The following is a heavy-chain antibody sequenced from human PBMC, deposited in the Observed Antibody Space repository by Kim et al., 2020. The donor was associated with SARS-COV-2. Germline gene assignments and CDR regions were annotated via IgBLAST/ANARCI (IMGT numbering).Heavy chain of an antibody. D-gene: IGHD1-26*01. CDR1: GFTFSSCA. J-gene: IGHJ4*02. Sequence: GGSLRLSCAASGFTFSSCAMNWVRQAPGKGLECVSSISEGGGSTYYADSVKGRFTIFRDNSKYTVSLQMNSLRAEDTAIYYCAKGIVGARAFDYWGQGILVTVSS. CDR2: ISEGGGST. V-gene: IGHV3-23*01. CDR3: AKGIVGARAFDY.